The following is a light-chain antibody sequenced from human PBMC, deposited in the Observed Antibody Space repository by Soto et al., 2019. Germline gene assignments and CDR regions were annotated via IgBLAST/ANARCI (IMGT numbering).Light chain of an antibody. CDR2: RDS. J-gene: IGLJ1*01. Sequence: QSVLTQPPSASGTPGQRVTISCSGSSSNIGSNHVYWYQQLPGTAPKLLIFRDSQRPSGVPDRFSGSRSGTSASLAISGLRSDDEAYYYCAAGGDSGSGPFYVFGTGTKVTVL. V-gene: IGLV1-47*01. CDR1: SSNIGSNH. CDR3: AAGGDSGSGPFYV.